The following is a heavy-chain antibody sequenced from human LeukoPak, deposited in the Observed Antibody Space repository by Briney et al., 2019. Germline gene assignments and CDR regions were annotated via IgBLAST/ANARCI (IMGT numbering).Heavy chain of an antibody. Sequence: SVKVSCKASGGTFSSYAISWVRQAPGQGLEWMGRIIPILGIANYAQKFQGRVTITADKSTSTAYMELSSLRSEDTAVYYCARDDFHSGSYYGLGSYWGQGTLVTVSS. CDR1: GGTFSSYA. D-gene: IGHD3-22*01. J-gene: IGHJ4*02. CDR2: IIPILGIA. CDR3: ARDDFHSGSYYGLGSY. V-gene: IGHV1-69*04.